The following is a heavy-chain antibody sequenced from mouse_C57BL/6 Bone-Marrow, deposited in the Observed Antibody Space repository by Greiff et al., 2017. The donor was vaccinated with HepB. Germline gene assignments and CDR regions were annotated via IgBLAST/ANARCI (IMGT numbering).Heavy chain of an antibody. J-gene: IGHJ2*01. D-gene: IGHD2-1*01. CDR1: GYTFTDYE. Sequence: QVQLQQSGAELVRPGASVTLSCKASGYTFTDYEMHWVKQTPVHGLEWIGAIDPETGGTAYNQKFKGKAILTADKSSSTAYMALRSLTSEDSAVYYCTRRDLLWDYWGQGTTLTVSS. V-gene: IGHV1-15*01. CDR3: TRRDLLWDY. CDR2: IDPETGGT.